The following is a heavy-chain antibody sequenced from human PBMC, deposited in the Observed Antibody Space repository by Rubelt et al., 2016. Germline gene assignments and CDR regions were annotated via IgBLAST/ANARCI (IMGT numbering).Heavy chain of an antibody. Sequence: VQLVESGGGVVQPGRSLRLSCAASGFTFSSYGMHWVRQAPGKGLEWVSVIYSGGSTYYADSVKGRFTISRDNANNTLYLQMNSLRAEDTAVYYCAAVGSGSLAPWGQGTLVTVSS. D-gene: IGHD3-10*01. CDR1: GFTFSSYG. V-gene: IGHV3-NL1*01. J-gene: IGHJ5*02. CDR3: AAVGSGSLAP. CDR2: IYSGGST.